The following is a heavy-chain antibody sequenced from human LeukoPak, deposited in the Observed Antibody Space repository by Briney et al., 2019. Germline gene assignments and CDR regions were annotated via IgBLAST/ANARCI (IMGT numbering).Heavy chain of an antibody. CDR1: GFSFSSFA. D-gene: IGHD1-1*01. V-gene: IGHV3-23*01. Sequence: GGSLRLSCAASGFSFSSFAMTWVRQAPGKGLEWISSITAGHYPTYNTDSVKGRFTISRDNSKNTLYLQMNSLRAEDTAVYYCAKDIEMERGGFFYWGQGTLVTVSS. J-gene: IGHJ4*02. CDR2: ITAGHYPT. CDR3: AKDIEMERGGFFY.